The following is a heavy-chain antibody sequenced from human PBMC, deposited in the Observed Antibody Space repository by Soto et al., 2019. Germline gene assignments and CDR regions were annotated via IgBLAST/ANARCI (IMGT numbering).Heavy chain of an antibody. CDR1: GGSISSGGYY. CDR2: IYYSGST. CDR3: ARDKVDGGYSYGYYYYGMDV. J-gene: IGHJ6*02. D-gene: IGHD5-18*01. Sequence: SESLSLTCTVSGGSISSGGYYWSWIRQHPGKGLEWIGYIYYSGSTYYNPSLKSRVTISVDTSKNQFSLKLSSVTAADTAVYYCARDKVDGGYSYGYYYYGMDVWGQGTTVTVSS. V-gene: IGHV4-31*03.